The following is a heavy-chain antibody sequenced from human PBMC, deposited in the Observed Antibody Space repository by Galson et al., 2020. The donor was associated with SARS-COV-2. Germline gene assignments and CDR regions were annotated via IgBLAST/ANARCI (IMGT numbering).Heavy chain of an antibody. Sequence: SETLSLTCTVSGGSISSYYWSWIRQPPGKGLEWIGYIYYSGSTNYNPSLKSRVTISVDTSKNQFSLKLSSVTAADTAVYYCARALFMTDCTNGVCYTENWFDPWGQGTLVTVSS. D-gene: IGHD2-8*01. CDR3: ARALFMTDCTNGVCYTENWFDP. J-gene: IGHJ5*02. V-gene: IGHV4-59*01. CDR2: IYYSGST. CDR1: GGSISSYY.